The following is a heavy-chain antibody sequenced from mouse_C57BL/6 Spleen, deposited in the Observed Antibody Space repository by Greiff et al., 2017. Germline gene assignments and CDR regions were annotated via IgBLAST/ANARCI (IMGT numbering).Heavy chain of an antibody. Sequence: EVQLVESGPGLVKPSQSLSLTCSVTGYSITSGYYWNWLRQFPGNKLEWMGYISYDGSNNYNPSLKNRISITRDTSKNQFFLKLKSVTTEDTATYYCASNPYDYDPYYYAMDYWGQGTSVTVSS. J-gene: IGHJ4*01. V-gene: IGHV3-6*01. D-gene: IGHD2-4*01. CDR2: ISYDGSN. CDR1: GYSITSGYY. CDR3: ASNPYDYDPYYYAMDY.